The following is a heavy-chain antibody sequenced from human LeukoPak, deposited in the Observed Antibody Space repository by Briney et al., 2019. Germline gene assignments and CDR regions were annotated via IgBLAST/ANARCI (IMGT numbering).Heavy chain of an antibody. Sequence: PSETLSLTCTVSGVTISSSSFYWGWIRQPPGQGRVGNGRIYYSGSTYYNPSLKSQVTISVDTSKNQFALEQSSVNAEDTAVCYWARHIVDTIGIRGWFDPCGQGTMVTVSS. CDR3: ARHIVDTIGIRGWFDP. V-gene: IGHV4-39*01. J-gene: IGHJ5*02. CDR1: GVTISSSSFY. CDR2: IYYSGST. D-gene: IGHD5-12*01.